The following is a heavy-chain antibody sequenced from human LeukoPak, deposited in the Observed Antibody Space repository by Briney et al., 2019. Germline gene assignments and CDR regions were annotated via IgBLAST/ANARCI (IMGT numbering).Heavy chain of an antibody. CDR2: INPNSGDT. CDR3: ARGLGWDSGTYLGA. CDR1: GYTFTGYY. Sequence: ASVKVSCKASGYTFTGYYMHWVRQAPGQGLEWMGWINPNSGDTNCAQNFQGRVSMTRDTSISTAYLDLSGLRSDDTALYYCARGLGWDSGTYLGAWGQGTLVPVSS. J-gene: IGHJ5*02. D-gene: IGHD1-26*01. V-gene: IGHV1-2*02.